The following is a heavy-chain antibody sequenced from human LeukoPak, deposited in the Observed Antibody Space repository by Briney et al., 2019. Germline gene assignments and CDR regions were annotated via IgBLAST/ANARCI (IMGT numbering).Heavy chain of an antibody. J-gene: IGHJ3*02. Sequence: AASVKVSCKASGYTFTGYYMHWVRQAPGQGLEWMGWINTNSGGTNYAQKFQGRVTMTRDTSISTAYMELSRLRSDDTAVYYCASNAVGCSSTNCLNDAFDIWGQGTMVTVSS. CDR1: GYTFTGYY. CDR2: INTNSGGT. CDR3: ASNAVGCSSTNCLNDAFDI. D-gene: IGHD2-2*01. V-gene: IGHV1-2*02.